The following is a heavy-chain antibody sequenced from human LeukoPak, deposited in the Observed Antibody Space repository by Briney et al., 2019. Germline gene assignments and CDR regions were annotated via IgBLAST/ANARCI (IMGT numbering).Heavy chain of an antibody. J-gene: IGHJ4*02. CDR2: ISSSSSYI. CDR1: GFTFSSYS. V-gene: IGHV3-21*01. CDR3: ARENYYGSGSQYYFDY. Sequence: PGGSLRHSCAASGFTFSSYSMNWVRQAPGKGLEWVSSISSSSSYIYYADSVKGRFTISRDNAKNSLYLQMNSLRAEDTAVYYCARENYYGSGSQYYFDYWGQGTLVTVSS. D-gene: IGHD3-10*01.